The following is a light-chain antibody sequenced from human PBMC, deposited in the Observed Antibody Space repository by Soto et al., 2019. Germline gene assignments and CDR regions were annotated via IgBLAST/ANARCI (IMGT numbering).Light chain of an antibody. J-gene: IGLJ1*01. CDR3: AAWDHSLNGHV. Sequence: QSVLTQPASVSESPGQSITISCTGTSSDVGSYNLVSWYQQHPGKAPKVMIYEVSKRPSGVPNRFSGSKSGNTASPTISGLQAEDEADYYCAAWDHSLNGHVFGTGTKVTVL. V-gene: IGLV2-23*02. CDR1: SSDVGSYNL. CDR2: EVS.